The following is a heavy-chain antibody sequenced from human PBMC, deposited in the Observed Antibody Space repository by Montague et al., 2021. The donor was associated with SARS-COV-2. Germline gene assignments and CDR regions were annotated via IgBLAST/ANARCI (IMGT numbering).Heavy chain of an antibody. D-gene: IGHD5-12*01. CDR1: GGSISSGGYY. CDR3: ARVEFDGGYDSVPLDV. J-gene: IGHJ6*02. CDR2: IYYSGST. Sequence: TLSLTCTVSGGSISSGGYYWSWIRQHPGKGLEWIGYIYYSGSTXYNPSVKSRVTISVDTSKNQFSLKLSSVTAADTAVYYCARVEFDGGYDSVPLDVWGQGTTVTVSS. V-gene: IGHV4-31*03.